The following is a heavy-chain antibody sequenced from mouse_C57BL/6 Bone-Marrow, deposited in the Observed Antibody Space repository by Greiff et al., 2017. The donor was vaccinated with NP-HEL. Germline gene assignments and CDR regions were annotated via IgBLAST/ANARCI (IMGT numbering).Heavy chain of an antibody. Sequence: EVKLVESGPELVKPGASVKISCKASGYSFTGYYMNWVKQSPEKSLEWIGEINPSTGGTTYNQKFKAKATLTVDKSSSTAYMQLKSLTSEDSAVYYCARRRRDPLAYWGQGTLVTVSA. CDR2: INPSTGGT. CDR1: GYSFTGYY. CDR3: ARRRRDPLAY. V-gene: IGHV1-42*01. J-gene: IGHJ3*01.